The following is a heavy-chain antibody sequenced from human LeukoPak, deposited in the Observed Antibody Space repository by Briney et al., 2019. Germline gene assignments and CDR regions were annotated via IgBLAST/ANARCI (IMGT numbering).Heavy chain of an antibody. CDR1: GFTFSSYW. CDR3: ARDHSVKLLYDFWSGYYTPNYHFDF. V-gene: IGHV3-7*01. CDR2: IKQDGSEK. J-gene: IGHJ4*02. D-gene: IGHD3-3*01. Sequence: GGSLRLSCAASGFTFSSYWMSWVRQGPGKGLEWVANIKQDGSEKYYVDSVKGRFTISRDNAKNSLYLQMNSLRAEDTAGYYYARDHSVKLLYDFWSGYYTPNYHFDFWGQGTLISVSS.